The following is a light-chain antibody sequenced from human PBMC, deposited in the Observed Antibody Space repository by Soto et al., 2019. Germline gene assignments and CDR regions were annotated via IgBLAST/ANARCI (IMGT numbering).Light chain of an antibody. CDR1: QSISSY. CDR2: AAS. Sequence: DIQMTQSPSSLSSSVGDIFTITCRASQSISSYLNWYQQKPGKAPKLLIYAASSLQSGVPSRFSGSGSGTDFTLTISSLQPEDFATYYCQQSYSTLLTFGGGTKVDIK. V-gene: IGKV1-39*01. J-gene: IGKJ4*01. CDR3: QQSYSTLLT.